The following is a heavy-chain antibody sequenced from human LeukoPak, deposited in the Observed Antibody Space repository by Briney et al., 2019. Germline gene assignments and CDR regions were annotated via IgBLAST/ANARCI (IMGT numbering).Heavy chain of an antibody. D-gene: IGHD2-15*01. J-gene: IGHJ4*02. CDR1: GYTFTGYY. V-gene: IGHV1-2*02. CDR3: ARLPVIVGAWSPIDY. Sequence: ASVKVSCKASGYTFTGYYMHWVRQAPGQGLEWMGWINPESGGTNYAQKFQGRVTMTRDTSISTAYMELTSLRSDDTAVCYCARLPVIVGAWSPIDYWGQGTRVTVSS. CDR2: INPESGGT.